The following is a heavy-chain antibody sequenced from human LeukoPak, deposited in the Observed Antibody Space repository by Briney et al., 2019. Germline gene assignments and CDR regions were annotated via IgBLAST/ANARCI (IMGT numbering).Heavy chain of an antibody. V-gene: IGHV4-39*01. CDR2: IYYSGST. Sequence: SETLSLTCTVSGGSISSSSYYWGWIRQPPGKGLEWIGSIYYSGSTYYNPSLKSRVTISVDTSKNQFSLQLNSVTPEDTAVYYCARQRRGQYYFDYWGQGTLVTVSS. CDR1: GGSISSSSYY. J-gene: IGHJ4*02. CDR3: ARQRRGQYYFDY.